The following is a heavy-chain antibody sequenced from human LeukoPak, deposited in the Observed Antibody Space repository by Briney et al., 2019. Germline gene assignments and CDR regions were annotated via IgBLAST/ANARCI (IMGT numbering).Heavy chain of an antibody. CDR2: ISGSGDST. D-gene: IGHD6-13*01. V-gene: IGHV3-23*01. CDR1: GFTFSSYA. CDR3: AKTRPLDSSSWSHGDY. J-gene: IGHJ4*02. Sequence: GGSLRLSCAGSGFTFSSYAMSWVRQAPGKGLEWVSAISGSGDSTYYGDSVKGRFTISRDNSKNTLYLQMNSLRAEDTAVYYCAKTRPLDSSSWSHGDYWGQGTLVTVSS.